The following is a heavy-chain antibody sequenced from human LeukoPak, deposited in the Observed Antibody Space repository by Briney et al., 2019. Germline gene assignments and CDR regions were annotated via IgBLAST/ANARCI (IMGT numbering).Heavy chain of an antibody. J-gene: IGHJ5*02. CDR3: ARDRSGWNPSNWFDP. D-gene: IGHD1-1*01. V-gene: IGHV3-30*04. CDR1: GFTFSSYA. CDR2: ISYDGSNK. Sequence: GGSLRLFCAASGFTFSSYAMHWVRQAPGKWLEWVAVISYDGSNKYYADSVKGRFTISRDNSKNTLYLQMNSLRAEDTAVYYCARDRSGWNPSNWFDPWGQGTLVTVSS.